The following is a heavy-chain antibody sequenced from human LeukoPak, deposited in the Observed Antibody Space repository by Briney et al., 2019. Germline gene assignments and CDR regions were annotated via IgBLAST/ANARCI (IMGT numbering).Heavy chain of an antibody. V-gene: IGHV1-69*13. J-gene: IGHJ6*03. CDR1: GGTFSSYA. D-gene: IGHD3-10*01. CDR2: IIPISGTP. Sequence: ASVKVSCKASGGTFSSYAISWVRQAPGQGLEWMGGIIPISGTPNYAQKFQDRVTISADESTNTAFLELSSLRSEDTAVYYCSSGTYYNPYFYMDVWGKGTTVTISS. CDR3: SSGTYYNPYFYMDV.